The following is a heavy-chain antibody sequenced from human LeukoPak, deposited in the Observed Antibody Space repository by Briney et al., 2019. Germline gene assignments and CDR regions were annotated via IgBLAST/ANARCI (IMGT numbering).Heavy chain of an antibody. V-gene: IGHV1-18*01. D-gene: IGHD2-21*02. Sequence: ASVKVSCKASGYTFTSYGISWVQQAPGQGLEWMGWISAYNGNTNYAQKLQGRVTMTTDTSTSTAYMELRSLRSDDTAVYYCARDNDYCGGDCYSRSYWYFDLWGRGTLVTVSS. CDR2: ISAYNGNT. J-gene: IGHJ2*01. CDR1: GYTFTSYG. CDR3: ARDNDYCGGDCYSRSYWYFDL.